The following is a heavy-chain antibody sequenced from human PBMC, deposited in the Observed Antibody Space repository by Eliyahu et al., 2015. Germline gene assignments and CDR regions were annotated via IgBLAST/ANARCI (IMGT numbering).Heavy chain of an antibody. CDR2: ISYDGSNK. J-gene: IGHJ5*02. CDR1: GXPFSSYA. Sequence: QVQLVESGGGVVQPGXSLRLSXAAXGXPFSSYAMHWVRQAPGKGLEWVAVISYDGSNKYYADSVKGRFTISRDNSKNTLYLQMNSLRAEDTAVYYCATDDPEDWFDPWGQGTLVTVSS. CDR3: ATDDPEDWFDP. V-gene: IGHV3-30*01. D-gene: IGHD1-14*01.